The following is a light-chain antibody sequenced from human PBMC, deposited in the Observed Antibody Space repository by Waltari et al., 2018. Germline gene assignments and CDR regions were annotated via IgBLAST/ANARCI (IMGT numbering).Light chain of an antibody. Sequence: QSVLTQPPSASGTPGQRVTISCSGSSSNIGSYYVYWYQQLSGTAPKLLIYRNNERPSGVADRFAGSKAGTSASRAITGLRSEDEAHYYCATWDDGLTGWVFGGGTKLAVL. V-gene: IGLV1-47*01. CDR1: SSNIGSYY. J-gene: IGLJ3*02. CDR3: ATWDDGLTGWV. CDR2: RNN.